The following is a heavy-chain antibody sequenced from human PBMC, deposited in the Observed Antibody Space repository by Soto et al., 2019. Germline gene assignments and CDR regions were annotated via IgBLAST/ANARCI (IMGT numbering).Heavy chain of an antibody. CDR2: IVPSDSYT. V-gene: IGHV5-10-1*01. CDR1: GYNFACNW. D-gene: IGHD1-1*01. Sequence: PGESLTVSCKGSGYNFACNWIGWVREMPGKGLAGMGRIVPSDSYTTYSPSFLSHVTISAAESINTAYLQWTSLKASDTDIYYCVTLPGTPRGYGGQGTPVTVSS. CDR3: VTLPGTPRGY. J-gene: IGHJ4*02.